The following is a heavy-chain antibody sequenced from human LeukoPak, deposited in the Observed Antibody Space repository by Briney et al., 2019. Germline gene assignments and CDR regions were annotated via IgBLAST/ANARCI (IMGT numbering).Heavy chain of an antibody. D-gene: IGHD2-2*02. CDR2: ISYDGSNK. CDR1: GFTFSSYG. CDR3: ARGYCTSSSCYNDY. V-gene: IGHV3-30*03. J-gene: IGHJ4*02. Sequence: PGGSLRLSCAGSGFTFSSYGMHWVRQAPGKGLEWVAVISYDGSNKYYADSVKGRFTISRDNSKNTLYLQMNSLRAEDTAVYSCARGYCTSSSCYNDYWGQGTLVTVSS.